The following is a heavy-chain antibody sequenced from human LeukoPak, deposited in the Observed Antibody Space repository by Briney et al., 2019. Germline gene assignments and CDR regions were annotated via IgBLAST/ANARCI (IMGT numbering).Heavy chain of an antibody. CDR2: INHSGSI. CDR3: ATLSLWFGESGFDP. Sequence: SETLSLTCAVYGGSFSGYYWSWIRQPPGKGLEWIGEINHSGSINYNPSLKSRVTISIDTSKNQFSLKLSSVTAADTAVYYCATLSLWFGESGFDPWGQGTLVTVSS. D-gene: IGHD3-10*01. J-gene: IGHJ5*02. V-gene: IGHV4-34*01. CDR1: GGSFSGYY.